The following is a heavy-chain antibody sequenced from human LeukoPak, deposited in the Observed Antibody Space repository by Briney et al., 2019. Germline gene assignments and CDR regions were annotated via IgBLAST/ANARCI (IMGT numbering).Heavy chain of an antibody. CDR1: GGSISSYY. CDR2: IYTSGST. D-gene: IGHD1-26*01. CDR3: ATNRAGTYDRPFDI. V-gene: IGHV4-4*07. Sequence: SETLSLTCTVSGGSISSYYWSWIRQPAGKGLEWIGRIYTSGSTNYSPSLKSRVTMSVDTSKNQFSLELSSVTATDTAVYFCATNRAGTYDRPFDIWGQGTMVTVSS. J-gene: IGHJ3*02.